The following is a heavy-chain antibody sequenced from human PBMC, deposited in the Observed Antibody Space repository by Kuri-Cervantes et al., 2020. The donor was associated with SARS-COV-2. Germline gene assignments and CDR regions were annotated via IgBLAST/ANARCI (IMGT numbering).Heavy chain of an antibody. CDR2: IIPILGIA. Sequence: GGSLRLSCKASGGTFSSYAISWVRQAPGQGLEWMGRIIPILGIANYAQKFQGRVTITADKSMSTAYMELSSLRSEDTAVYYCARGGGVGATNDAFDIWGQGTMVTVSS. V-gene: IGHV1-69*04. J-gene: IGHJ3*02. D-gene: IGHD1-26*01. CDR3: ARGGGVGATNDAFDI. CDR1: GGTFSSYA.